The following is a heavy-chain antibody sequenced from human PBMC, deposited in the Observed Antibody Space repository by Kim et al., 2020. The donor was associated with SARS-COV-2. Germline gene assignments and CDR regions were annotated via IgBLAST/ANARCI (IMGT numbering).Heavy chain of an antibody. V-gene: IGHV3-30*04. D-gene: IGHD6-19*01. CDR2: ISYDGSNK. Sequence: GGSLRLSCAASGFTFSSYAMHWVRQAPGKGLEWVAVISYDGSNKYYADSVKGRFTISRDNSKNTLYLQMNSLRAEDTAVYYCARDRYSSGWGGGYNWFDPWGQGTLVTVSS. J-gene: IGHJ5*02. CDR1: GFTFSSYA. CDR3: ARDRYSSGWGGGYNWFDP.